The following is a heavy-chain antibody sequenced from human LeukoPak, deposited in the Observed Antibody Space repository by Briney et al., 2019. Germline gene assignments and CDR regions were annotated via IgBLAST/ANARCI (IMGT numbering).Heavy chain of an antibody. CDR1: GVSFSGYY. D-gene: IGHD3-10*01. CDR2: INHSGST. J-gene: IGHJ6*02. V-gene: IGHV4-34*01. Sequence: PSETLSLTCAVYGVSFSGYYWSWIRQPPGKGLEWIGEINHSGSTNYNPSLKSRVTISVDTSKNQFSLKLSSVTAADTAVYYCARYGRYYYGMDVWGQGTMVTVSS. CDR3: ARYGRYYYGMDV.